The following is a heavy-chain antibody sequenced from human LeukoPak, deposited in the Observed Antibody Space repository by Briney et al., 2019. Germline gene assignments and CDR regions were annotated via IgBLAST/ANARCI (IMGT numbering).Heavy chain of an antibody. J-gene: IGHJ4*02. CDR3: ARVGPDSGYDPYYFDY. Sequence: PSETLSLTCAVYGGSFSSYYWSWIRQPPGKGLEWIGYIYYSGSTNYNPSLKSRVTISVDTSKNQFSLKLSSVTAADTAVYYCARVGPDSGYDPYYFDYWGQGTLDTVSS. V-gene: IGHV4-59*01. D-gene: IGHD5-12*01. CDR2: IYYSGST. CDR1: GGSFSSYY.